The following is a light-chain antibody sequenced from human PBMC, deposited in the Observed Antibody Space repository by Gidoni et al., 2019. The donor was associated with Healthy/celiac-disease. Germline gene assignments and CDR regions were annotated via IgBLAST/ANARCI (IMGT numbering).Light chain of an antibody. Sequence: DIHMTQSPSSLSASVGDRVTITCRASQSISSYLNWYQQKPGKAPKLLIYAASSLQSGVPSSFSGSGSGTNFTLTISSLQPEDFANYYCQQSYSTPLTFGGXTKVEIK. CDR2: AAS. J-gene: IGKJ4*01. V-gene: IGKV1-39*01. CDR3: QQSYSTPLT. CDR1: QSISSY.